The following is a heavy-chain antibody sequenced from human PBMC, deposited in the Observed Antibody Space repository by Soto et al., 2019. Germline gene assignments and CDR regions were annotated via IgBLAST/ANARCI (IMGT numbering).Heavy chain of an antibody. V-gene: IGHV4-30-4*01. Sequence: QVQLQESGPGLVKPSQTLSLTCTVSGGSISSGDYYWSWIRQPPGKGLEWMGYIYYSGSTYYNPSRNSRVTIAVEPSKNQFSLKLSSVTAADTAVYYCARVEYGDSGNWFDPWGQGTLVTVSS. CDR2: IYYSGST. CDR1: GGSISSGDYY. CDR3: ARVEYGDSGNWFDP. J-gene: IGHJ5*02. D-gene: IGHD4-17*01.